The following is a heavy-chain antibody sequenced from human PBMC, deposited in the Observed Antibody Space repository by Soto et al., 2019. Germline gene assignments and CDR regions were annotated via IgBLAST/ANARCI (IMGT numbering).Heavy chain of an antibody. CDR3: VASLAASGLNWLDP. Sequence: SETLSLTCIVSGGSISEKYWNWVRQPPGRGLEWIALIFANGHTDYNPSLKSRVTMSVDASKNQFSLRLTSMTAADTAVYYCVASLAASGLNWLDPWGRGTLVTVAS. V-gene: IGHV4-4*07. CDR2: IFANGHT. D-gene: IGHD6-13*01. CDR1: GGSISEKY. J-gene: IGHJ5*02.